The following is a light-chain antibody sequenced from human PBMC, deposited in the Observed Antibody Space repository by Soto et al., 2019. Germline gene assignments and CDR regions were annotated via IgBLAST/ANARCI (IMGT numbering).Light chain of an antibody. CDR2: SNN. Sequence: QSVLTQPPSASGTPGQRVTISCSGSSSNIGSNTVNWYQQLPGTAPKLLNYSNNQRPSGVPNRFSGSKSGTSAALAISGHQSEDEADYYCAAWDDSLNAPVFGGGTKLTVL. CDR3: AAWDDSLNAPV. CDR1: SSNIGSNT. J-gene: IGLJ2*01. V-gene: IGLV1-44*01.